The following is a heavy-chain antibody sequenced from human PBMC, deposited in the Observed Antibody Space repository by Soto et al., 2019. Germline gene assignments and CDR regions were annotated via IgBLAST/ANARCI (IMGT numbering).Heavy chain of an antibody. D-gene: IGHD1-26*01. CDR2: ISYNGNNK. Sequence: QVQLVESGGGVVQPGRSLRLSCAASGFSISTYALHWVRQAPGKGPEWVAIISYNGNNKHYADSVKGRFTISRDTSNNTVDLQMNSLRVEDTAMYYCARRSFPYRGSPQAPWSDALDIWGQGTMVTVSS. V-gene: IGHV3-30*04. J-gene: IGHJ3*02. CDR3: ARRSFPYRGSPQAPWSDALDI. CDR1: GFSISTYA.